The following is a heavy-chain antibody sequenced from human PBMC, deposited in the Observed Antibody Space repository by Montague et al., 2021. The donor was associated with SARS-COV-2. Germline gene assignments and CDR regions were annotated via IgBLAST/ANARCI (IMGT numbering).Heavy chain of an antibody. CDR2: INQSGRT. J-gene: IGHJ4*02. Sequence: SETLSLTCAVYGGSFSGYYWSWIRQPPEKGLEWIGEINQSGRTNNNPSLKSRVIISVDTSKNQFSLKLSSVTAADTAVYYYARRGSSVWGVTVSAELDNWGQGILVIVSS. V-gene: IGHV4-34*01. CDR1: GGSFSGYY. D-gene: IGHD3-10*01. CDR3: ARRGSSVWGVTVSAELDN.